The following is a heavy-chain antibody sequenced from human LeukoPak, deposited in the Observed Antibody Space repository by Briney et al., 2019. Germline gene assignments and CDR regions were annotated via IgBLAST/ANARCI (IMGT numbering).Heavy chain of an antibody. Sequence: SETLSLTCTVSGGSISSYYWSWIRQPPGKGLEWIGYIYTSGSTNYNPSLKSRVTISVDTSKNQFSLKLSSVTAADTAVYYCARLTFSPQVSYGRNHTWFDPWGQGTLVTVSS. V-gene: IGHV4-4*09. CDR1: GGSISSYY. CDR2: IYTSGST. J-gene: IGHJ5*02. CDR3: ARLTFSPQVSYGRNHTWFDP. D-gene: IGHD5-18*01.